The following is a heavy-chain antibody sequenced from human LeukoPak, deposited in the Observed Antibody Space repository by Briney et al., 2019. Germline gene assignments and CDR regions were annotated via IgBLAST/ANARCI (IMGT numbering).Heavy chain of an antibody. CDR1: GYTFTGYY. V-gene: IGHV1-2*02. D-gene: IGHD5-12*01. Sequence: GASVKVSCKASGYTFTGYYMHWVRQAPGQGLAWMGWINPNSGGTNYAQKFQGRVTMTRDTSISTAYMELSRLRSDDTAVYYCARYSGYEFYYDYWGQGTLVTVSS. CDR3: ARYSGYEFYYDY. CDR2: INPNSGGT. J-gene: IGHJ4*02.